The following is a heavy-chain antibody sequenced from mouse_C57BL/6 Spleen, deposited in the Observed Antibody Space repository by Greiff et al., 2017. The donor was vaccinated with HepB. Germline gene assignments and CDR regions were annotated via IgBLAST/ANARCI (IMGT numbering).Heavy chain of an antibody. J-gene: IGHJ2*01. D-gene: IGHD1-1*01. Sequence: EVKLQESGGDLVKPGGSLKLSCAASGFTFSSYGMSWVRQTPDKRLEWVATISSGGSYTYYPDSVKGRFTISRDNAKNTLYLQMSSLKSEDTAMYYCARSYGSISYYFDYWGQGTTLTVSS. CDR1: GFTFSSYG. CDR3: ARSYGSISYYFDY. CDR2: ISSGGSYT. V-gene: IGHV5-6*01.